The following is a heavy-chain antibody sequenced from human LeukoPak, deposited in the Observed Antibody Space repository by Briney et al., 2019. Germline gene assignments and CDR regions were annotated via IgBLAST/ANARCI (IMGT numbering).Heavy chain of an antibody. CDR3: ARAPIVGATHIDY. CDR2: TYYKSKWYN. Sequence: SQTLSLTCAISGDSVSRNSAAWNWRRQSPSRGIEWLGRTYYKSKWYNDYAVSVKSRITINPDTSKNQFSLQLKSVTPEDTAVYYCARAPIVGATHIDYWGQGTLVTVSS. J-gene: IGHJ4*02. V-gene: IGHV6-1*01. D-gene: IGHD1-26*01. CDR1: GDSVSRNSAA.